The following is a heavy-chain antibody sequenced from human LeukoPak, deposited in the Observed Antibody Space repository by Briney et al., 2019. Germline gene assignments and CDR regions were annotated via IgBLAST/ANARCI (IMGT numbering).Heavy chain of an antibody. V-gene: IGHV3-23*01. D-gene: IGHD3-9*01. J-gene: IGHJ4*02. CDR2: ISGSGGST. Sequence: PSETLSLTCTVSGDSIISSTYYWGWIRQPPGKGLEWVSAISGSGGSTYYADSVKGRFTISRDNSKNTLYLQMNSLRAEDTAVYYCAKGPILTAEFDYWGQGTLVTVSS. CDR3: AKGPILTAEFDY. CDR1: GDSIISSTYY.